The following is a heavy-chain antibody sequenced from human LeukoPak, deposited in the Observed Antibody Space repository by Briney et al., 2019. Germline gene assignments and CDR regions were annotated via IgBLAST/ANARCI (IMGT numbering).Heavy chain of an antibody. D-gene: IGHD3-22*01. J-gene: IGHJ4*02. CDR1: GFTFNSYS. V-gene: IGHV3-66*01. Sequence: GGSLRLSCAASGFTFNSYSMNWVRQAPGKGLEWVSLIYSGGGTYYSDSVKGRFTISRDNSKNTLYLQMNSLRAEDTAVYYCARNYYESSAYYYFDYWGQGTLVTVSS. CDR2: IYSGGGT. CDR3: ARNYYESSAYYYFDY.